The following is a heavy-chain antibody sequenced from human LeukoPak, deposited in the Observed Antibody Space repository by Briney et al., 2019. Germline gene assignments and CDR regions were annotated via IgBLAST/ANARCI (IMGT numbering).Heavy chain of an antibody. CDR2: IYYSGST. Sequence: SETLSLTCTVSGGSISSGGYYWSWIRQHPGKGLEWIGYIYYSGSTYYNPSLKSRVTISVDTSKNQFSLKLSSVTAADTAVYYCARTYYDFWSGYFPPSGVYYYMDVWGKGTTVTVSS. CDR1: GGSISSGGYY. J-gene: IGHJ6*03. CDR3: ARTYYDFWSGYFPPSGVYYYMDV. V-gene: IGHV4-31*03. D-gene: IGHD3-3*01.